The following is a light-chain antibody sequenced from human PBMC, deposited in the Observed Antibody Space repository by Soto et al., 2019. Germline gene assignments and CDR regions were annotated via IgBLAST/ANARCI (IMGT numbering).Light chain of an antibody. Sequence: DIQMTQSPSTLSASVGDRVTITCRASQSMSSWLAWYQQKPGKAPKLLIYKASSLESGVPSRFSGSGSGTEFTLTISSLQPDDFATYYCQQYNSYSTFGGGTKEEIK. CDR2: KAS. CDR1: QSMSSW. V-gene: IGKV1-5*03. CDR3: QQYNSYST. J-gene: IGKJ4*01.